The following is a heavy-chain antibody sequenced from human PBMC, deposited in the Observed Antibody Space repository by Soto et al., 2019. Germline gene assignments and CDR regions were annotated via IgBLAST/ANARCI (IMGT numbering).Heavy chain of an antibody. Sequence: EVQLLDSGGGLVQPGGSLRLSCAASGFTFSGYALTWVRQAPGKGLEWVSAISGGGDATFYADSVKGRFTISRDNSKNSLYLQMNTLRAEETAVYYCARKVAGSTGCPDVWYFDLWGRGTLVTVSS. CDR3: ARKVAGSTGCPDVWYFDL. V-gene: IGHV3-23*01. CDR2: ISGGGDAT. J-gene: IGHJ2*01. D-gene: IGHD3-10*01. CDR1: GFTFSGYA.